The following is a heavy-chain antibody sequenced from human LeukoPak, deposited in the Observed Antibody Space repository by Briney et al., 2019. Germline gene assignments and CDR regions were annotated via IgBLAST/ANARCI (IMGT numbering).Heavy chain of an antibody. CDR3: ARDRHWTNDWVFDY. CDR1: GGSIGTYY. D-gene: IGHD1/OR15-1a*01. CDR2: IYYSGHT. J-gene: IGHJ4*02. V-gene: IGHV4-59*01. Sequence: SETLSLTCTVSGGSIGTYYWSWIRQPPGKGLEWIGYIYYSGHTDYNPSLRSRVTISVHTSKNQFSLKLSSVTAADTAVYYCARDRHWTNDWVFDYWGQGTLVTVSS.